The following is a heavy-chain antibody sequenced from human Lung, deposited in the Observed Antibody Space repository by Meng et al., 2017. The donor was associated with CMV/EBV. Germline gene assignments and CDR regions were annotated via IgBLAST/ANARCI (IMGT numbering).Heavy chain of an antibody. CDR2: LYYSGST. CDR3: ARGDSGSYYFDY. J-gene: IGHJ4*02. D-gene: IGHD1-26*01. CDR1: GGSISSSTYY. Sequence: GSLRLXCTVSGGSISSSTYYWGWVRQPPGKGLEWIGRLYYSGSTYYNPSRKSRVTVSVDTSMNQFSLKLSSVTAADTAMYYCARGDSGSYYFDYWGQGTLVTVSS. V-gene: IGHV4-39*07.